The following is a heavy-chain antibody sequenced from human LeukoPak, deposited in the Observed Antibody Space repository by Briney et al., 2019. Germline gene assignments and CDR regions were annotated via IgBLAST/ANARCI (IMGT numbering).Heavy chain of an antibody. D-gene: IGHD1-26*01. J-gene: IGHJ3*02. CDR1: GFTFSSYV. CDR2: ITGYGGST. CDR3: AREKYSGSYGDAFDI. V-gene: IGHV3-23*01. Sequence: GGSLRLSCSASGFTFSSYVMGWARQAPGKGLVWVSRITGYGGSTYYADSVKGRSTISRDNSKNTLYLQMNSLRDEDTAVYYCAREKYSGSYGDAFDIWGQGTMVTVSS.